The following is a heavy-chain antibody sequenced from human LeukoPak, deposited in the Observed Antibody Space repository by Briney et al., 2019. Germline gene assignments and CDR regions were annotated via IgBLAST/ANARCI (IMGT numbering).Heavy chain of an antibody. CDR1: GGSMSRYY. CDR3: ARSSTGSYFDY. CDR2: MYYSGST. V-gene: IGHV4-59*01. J-gene: IGHJ4*02. D-gene: IGHD3-3*02. Sequence: PSETLSLTCPVSGGSMSRYYWSWIRPPPGKGLEWIGYMYYSGSTKYNPSLKSRVTISVDTSKNQFSLKLSSVTAADTAVYYCARSSTGSYFDYWGQGTLVTVSS.